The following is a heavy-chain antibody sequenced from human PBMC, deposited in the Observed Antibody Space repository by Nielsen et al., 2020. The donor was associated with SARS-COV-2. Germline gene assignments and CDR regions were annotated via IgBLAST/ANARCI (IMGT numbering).Heavy chain of an antibody. J-gene: IGHJ4*02. V-gene: IGHV3-30*04. CDR2: ISFDGTNK. CDR3: ARDSWDSLRYFVH. Sequence: GESLKISCAASGFAFSSYAMHWVRQAPGKGLEWVAVISFDGTNKYYGDSVKGRFTSSRDNSKNTLYLQMNSLTAEDTAVYYCARDSWDSLRYFVHWGQGAQVTVSS. D-gene: IGHD3-22*01. CDR1: GFAFSSYA.